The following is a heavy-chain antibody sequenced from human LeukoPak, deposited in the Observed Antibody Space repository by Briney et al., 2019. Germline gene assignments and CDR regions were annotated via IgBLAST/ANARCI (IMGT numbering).Heavy chain of an antibody. Sequence: AGGSLRLSCAASGFNFSNYALSWVRQAPGKGLEWISSISSSGATTYYADSVKGRFAISRDNSKSTLSLQMNSLRAEDTAVYYCAKGGISGYLDYWGQGTQVTVSS. J-gene: IGHJ4*02. D-gene: IGHD2-15*01. CDR1: GFNFSNYA. CDR3: AKGGISGYLDY. CDR2: ISSSGATT. V-gene: IGHV3-23*01.